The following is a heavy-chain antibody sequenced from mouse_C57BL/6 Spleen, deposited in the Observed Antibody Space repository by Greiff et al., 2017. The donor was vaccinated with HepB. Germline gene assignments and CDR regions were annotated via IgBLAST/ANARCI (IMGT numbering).Heavy chain of an antibody. Sequence: QVQLKESGPELVKPGASVKISCKASGYAFSSSWMNWVKQRPGKGLEWIGRIYPGDGDTNYNGKFKGKATLTADKSSSTAYMQLSSLTSEDSAVYFCARSPETAQATGAWFAEWGQGTLVTVSA. CDR2: IYPGDGDT. J-gene: IGHJ3*01. V-gene: IGHV1-82*01. D-gene: IGHD3-2*02. CDR1: GYAFSSSW. CDR3: ARSPETAQATGAWFAE.